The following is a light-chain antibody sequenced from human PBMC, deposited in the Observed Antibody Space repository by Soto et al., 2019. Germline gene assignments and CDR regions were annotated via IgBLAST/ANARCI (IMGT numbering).Light chain of an antibody. Sequence: QSALTQPASVSGSPGQSITISCTGTSSDVGGYNYVSWYQQHPGKAPKLMIYDVSNRPSGVSNRFSGSKSGNTASLTISGLQAEDEADYYCSSYTSSSPRRQVVFGGGTQLTVL. J-gene: IGLJ2*01. CDR3: SSYTSSSPRRQVV. V-gene: IGLV2-14*01. CDR1: SSDVGGYNY. CDR2: DVS.